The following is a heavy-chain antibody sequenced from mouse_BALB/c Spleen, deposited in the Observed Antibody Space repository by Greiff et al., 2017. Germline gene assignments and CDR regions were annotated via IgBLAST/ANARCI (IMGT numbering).Heavy chain of an antibody. CDR1: GSTFTDYN. V-gene: IGHV1S29*02. D-gene: IGHD1-1*01. Sequence: VQLQQSGPELVKPGASVKISCKASGSTFTDYNMHWVKQSHGKSLEWIGYIYPYNGGTGYNQKFKSKATLTVDNSSSTAYMELRSLTSEDSAVYYCARGAYYGSSYEFDYWGQGTTLTVSS. J-gene: IGHJ2*01. CDR2: IYPYNGGT. CDR3: ARGAYYGSSYEFDY.